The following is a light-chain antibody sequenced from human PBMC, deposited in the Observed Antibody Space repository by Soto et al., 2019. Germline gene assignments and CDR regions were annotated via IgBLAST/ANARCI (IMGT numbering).Light chain of an antibody. CDR1: NSNLGAGYD. V-gene: IGLV1-40*01. Sequence: QSVLTQPPSVSGAPGQRVTISCTGNNSNLGAGYDVHWYQQLPGAAPKLVIFGNRNRPSGVPERFSGSKSGTSASLAITGLQAEDEADYYCSSYAGDAAGSRVIFGGGTKLTVL. CDR3: SSYAGDAAGSRVI. J-gene: IGLJ2*01. CDR2: GNR.